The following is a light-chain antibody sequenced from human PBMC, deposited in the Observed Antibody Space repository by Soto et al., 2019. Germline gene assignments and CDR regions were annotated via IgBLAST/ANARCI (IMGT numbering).Light chain of an antibody. CDR3: SSYTSSSSLV. CDR2: EVS. J-gene: IGLJ3*02. Sequence: QSALTQPASVSGSPGQSITISCTGTSSDVGSYNLVSWYQQHPGKAPNLMIYEVSNRPSGVSNRFSGSKSGNTASLTISGLQAEDEADYYCSSYTSSSSLVFGGGTKLTVL. V-gene: IGLV2-14*02. CDR1: SSDVGSYNL.